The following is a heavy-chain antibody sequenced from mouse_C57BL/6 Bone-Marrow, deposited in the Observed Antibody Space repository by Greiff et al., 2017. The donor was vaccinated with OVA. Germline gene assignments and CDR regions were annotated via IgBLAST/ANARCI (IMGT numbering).Heavy chain of an antibody. D-gene: IGHD2-3*01. CDR2: INPYNGGT. Sequence: EVMLVESGPVLVKPGASVKMSCKASGYTFTDYYMNWVKQSHGKSLEWIGVINPYNGGTSYNQKFKGKATLTVDKSSSTTYMELNSLTAEDTADYYCARDGFRFAYWGQGTLVTVAA. CDR3: ARDGFRFAY. V-gene: IGHV1-19*01. CDR1: GYTFTDYY. J-gene: IGHJ3*01.